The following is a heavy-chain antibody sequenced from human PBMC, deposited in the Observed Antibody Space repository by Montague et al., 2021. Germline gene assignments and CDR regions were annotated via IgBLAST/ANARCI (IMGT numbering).Heavy chain of an antibody. CDR2: ICDGGSA. J-gene: IGHJ5*02. Sequence: SETLSLTCSVSGDSVRCGIYHWGWIRQSPVKGLEWIGYICDGGSATYKTSLGSRVTMSLDTSSNQFSLNLRSATAADTAVYYCAAYYYGGGGRGSWGQGTLVTVSS. V-gene: IGHV4-61*01. CDR1: GDSVRCGIYH. D-gene: IGHD3-22*01. CDR3: AAYYYGGGGRGS.